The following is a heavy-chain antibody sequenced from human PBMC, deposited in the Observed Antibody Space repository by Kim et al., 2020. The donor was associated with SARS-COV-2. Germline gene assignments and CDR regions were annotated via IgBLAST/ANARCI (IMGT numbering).Heavy chain of an antibody. J-gene: IGHJ6*02. CDR3: AKDREAVAGTLYYYYGMDV. D-gene: IGHD6-19*01. V-gene: IGHV3-23*01. Sequence: GRFTISRDNSKNTLYLQMNSLRAEDTAVYYCAKDREAVAGTLYYYYGMDVWGQGTTVTVSS.